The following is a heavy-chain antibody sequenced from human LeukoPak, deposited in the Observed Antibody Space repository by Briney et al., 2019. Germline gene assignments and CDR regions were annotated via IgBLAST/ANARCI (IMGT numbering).Heavy chain of an antibody. CDR1: GGSFSGYY. J-gene: IGHJ4*02. Sequence: SETLSLTCAVYGGSFSGYYWSWTRQPPGKGREWIGEINHSGSTNYNPSLKGRVNISVDTSKNQSPLKLSSATAADTAVYYCARRSAGQKYYDSSGYYYRYWGQGTLVTVSS. V-gene: IGHV4-34*01. CDR3: ARRSAGQKYYDSSGYYYRY. D-gene: IGHD3-22*01. CDR2: INHSGST.